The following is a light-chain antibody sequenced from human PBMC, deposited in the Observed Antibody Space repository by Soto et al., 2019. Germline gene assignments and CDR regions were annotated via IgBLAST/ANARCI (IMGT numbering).Light chain of an antibody. V-gene: IGKV3-11*01. Sequence: EIWLTQSPATLSLSPGERATLSCRASPSICRSLAWYQQKAGQAPRLLISDASSLATGFPARFSGSGSGTDFTLTIGSLEPEDFAVYDCQRRSQRPRTFGQGTKLEIK. J-gene: IGKJ1*01. CDR1: PSICRS. CDR3: QRRSQRPRT. CDR2: DAS.